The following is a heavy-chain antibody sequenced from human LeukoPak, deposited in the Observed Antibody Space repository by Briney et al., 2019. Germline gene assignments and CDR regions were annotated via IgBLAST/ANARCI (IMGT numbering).Heavy chain of an antibody. Sequence: GGSLRLSCAASGFTFSSYAMNWVREAPGKELEWVSAISGSGGSTYYADSVKGRFTISRDNSKNTLYLQINSLRDEDTAVYYCAKDDAWLQYNDWGQGTLVTVSS. D-gene: IGHD5-24*01. J-gene: IGHJ4*02. CDR2: ISGSGGST. CDR1: GFTFSSYA. V-gene: IGHV3-23*01. CDR3: AKDDAWLQYND.